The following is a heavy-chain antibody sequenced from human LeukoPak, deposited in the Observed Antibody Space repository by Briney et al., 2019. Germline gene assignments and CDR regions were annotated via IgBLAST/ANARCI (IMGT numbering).Heavy chain of an antibody. Sequence: GASVKVSCKASGYTFTSYYMHWVRQAPGQGLEWIGIINPSGGSTSYAQKFQGRVTMTRDTSTSTVYMELSSLRSEDTAVYYCARGYYDFWSGLTNWFDPWGQGTLVTVSS. V-gene: IGHV1-46*01. CDR1: GYTFTSYY. J-gene: IGHJ5*02. D-gene: IGHD3-3*01. CDR2: INPSGGST. CDR3: ARGYYDFWSGLTNWFDP.